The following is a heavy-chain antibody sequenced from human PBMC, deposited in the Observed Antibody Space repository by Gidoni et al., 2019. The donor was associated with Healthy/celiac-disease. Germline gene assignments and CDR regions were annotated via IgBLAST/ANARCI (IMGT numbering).Heavy chain of an antibody. CDR3: ARVKPPYGSGSYDFDY. D-gene: IGHD3-10*01. CDR1: GYTFTSYG. V-gene: IGHV1-18*01. CDR2: ISAYNGNT. J-gene: IGHJ4*02. Sequence: QVQLVQSGAEVKKPAASVKVSCKASGYTFTSYGLSWVRQAPGQGLEWMGWISAYNGNTNYAQKLQGRVTMTTDTSTSTAYMELRSLRSDDTAVYYCARVKPPYGSGSYDFDYWGQGTLVTVSS.